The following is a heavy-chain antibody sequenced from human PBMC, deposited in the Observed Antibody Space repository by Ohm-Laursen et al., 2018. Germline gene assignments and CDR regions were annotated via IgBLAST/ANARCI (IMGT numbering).Heavy chain of an antibody. CDR1: GYNFANYW. V-gene: IGHV5-51*03. J-gene: IGHJ5*02. Sequence: GESLKISCKGSGYNFANYWIGWVRQMPGKGLGWMGIIYPSDSDTRYSPSFQGQVTISADKSISTAYLQWSSLKASDTAMYYCATPDASSWVPWGQGTLVTVSS. CDR3: ATPDASSWVP. D-gene: IGHD6-13*01. CDR2: IYPSDSDT.